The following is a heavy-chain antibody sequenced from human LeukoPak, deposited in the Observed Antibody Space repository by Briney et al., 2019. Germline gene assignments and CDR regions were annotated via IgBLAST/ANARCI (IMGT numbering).Heavy chain of an antibody. Sequence: GGSLRLSCAASGFPFSDYWMDWVRQAPGKGVEWVANINQDGRIQYYADSVRGRFIISRNNAKNSLYLQMYSRRAEYTAIYFCSRSIDYLGQGAMVTVSS. J-gene: IGHJ4*02. CDR3: SRSIDY. V-gene: IGHV3-7*01. CDR1: GFPFSDYW. CDR2: INQDGRIQ.